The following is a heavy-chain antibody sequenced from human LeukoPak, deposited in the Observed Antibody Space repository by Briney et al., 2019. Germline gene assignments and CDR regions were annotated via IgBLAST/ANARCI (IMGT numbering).Heavy chain of an antibody. Sequence: ASVKVSCKASGYTFTSYGISWVRQAPGQGPEWMGWISAYNGNTNYAQKLQGRVTITTDTSTSTAYMELRSLRSDDTAVNYCARLDLSSSFKSYYYYGMDVWGQGTTVTVSS. D-gene: IGHD6-6*01. CDR1: GYTFTSYG. CDR3: ARLDLSSSFKSYYYYGMDV. CDR2: ISAYNGNT. J-gene: IGHJ6*02. V-gene: IGHV1-18*01.